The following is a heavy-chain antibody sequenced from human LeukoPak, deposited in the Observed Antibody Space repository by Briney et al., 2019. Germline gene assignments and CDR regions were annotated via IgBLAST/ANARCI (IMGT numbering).Heavy chain of an antibody. CDR1: GGSFSGYH. V-gene: IGHV4-34*01. D-gene: IGHD6-6*01. Sequence: PSETLSLTCGVYGGSFSGYHWTWIRLRPGKGLEWIGDINHSGGTHYNPSLKSRVTISVDTSNNQFSLKLHSVTAADTAVYYCARGFPSSSRWFDPWGQGTQVTVSS. CDR3: ARGFPSSSRWFDP. CDR2: INHSGGT. J-gene: IGHJ5*02.